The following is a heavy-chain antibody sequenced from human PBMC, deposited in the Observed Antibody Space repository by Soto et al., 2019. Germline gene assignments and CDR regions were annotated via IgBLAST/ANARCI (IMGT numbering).Heavy chain of an antibody. CDR1: GGSISSGDYY. J-gene: IGHJ6*02. D-gene: IGHD2-2*01. V-gene: IGHV4-30-4*01. Sequence: PSETLSLTCTVSGGSISSGDYYWTWIRQPPGEGLEWIGYIYYSGSTYYNPSLKSRVSISLDTSKNQFSLKLSSVTAADTALYYCASYYCGSTRCPGVDVWGQGTTVTV. CDR2: IYYSGST. CDR3: ASYYCGSTRCPGVDV.